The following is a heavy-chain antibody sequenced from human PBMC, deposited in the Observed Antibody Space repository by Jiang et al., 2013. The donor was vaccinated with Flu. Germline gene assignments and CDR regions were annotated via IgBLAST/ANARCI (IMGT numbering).Heavy chain of an antibody. CDR1: GFTFSSYA. V-gene: IGHV3-23*01. Sequence: SCAASGFTFSSYAMSWVRQAPGKGLEWVSCISGSGGSTYYADSVKGRFTISRDNSKNTLYLQMNSPRAEDTAVYYCAKPDHCSSTSCLEYFQHWGQGTLVTVSS. CDR2: ISGSGGST. J-gene: IGHJ1*01. CDR3: AKPDHCSSTSCLEYFQH. D-gene: IGHD2-2*01.